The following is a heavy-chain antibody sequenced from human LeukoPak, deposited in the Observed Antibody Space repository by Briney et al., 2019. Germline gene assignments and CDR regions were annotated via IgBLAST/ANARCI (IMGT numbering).Heavy chain of an antibody. D-gene: IGHD5-18*01. J-gene: IGHJ4*02. CDR1: GGSISSSSYY. V-gene: IGHV4-39*07. CDR2: IYYSGST. CDR3: ARGYSYTPWIDY. Sequence: SETLSLTCTVSGGSISSSSYYWGWIRQPPGKGLEWIGSIYYSGSTYYNPSLKSRVTISVDTSKNQFSLKLSSVTAADTAVYYCARGYSYTPWIDYWGQGTLVTVSS.